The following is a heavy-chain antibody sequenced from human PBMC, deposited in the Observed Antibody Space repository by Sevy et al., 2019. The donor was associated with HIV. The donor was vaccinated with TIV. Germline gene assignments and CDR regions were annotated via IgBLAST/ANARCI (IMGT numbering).Heavy chain of an antibody. V-gene: IGHV3-53*01. CDR2: LYSGGST. CDR3: ARAGTGSYRAYFDY. CDR1: EFTVSSSY. Sequence: GESLKISCAASEFTVSSSYMSWVRQAPGKGLEWVSILYSGGSTYYAASVKGRFAVSRDNSKNTLYLQMNSLRAEHTAVYYCARAGTGSYRAYFDYWGQGTLVTVSS. D-gene: IGHD1-26*01. J-gene: IGHJ4*02.